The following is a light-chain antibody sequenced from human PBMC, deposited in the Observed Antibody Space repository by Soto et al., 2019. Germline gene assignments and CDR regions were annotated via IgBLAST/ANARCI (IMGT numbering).Light chain of an antibody. CDR2: KAS. J-gene: IGKJ2*03. Sequence: DIQMTQSPSTLSAFVGDRVTITCRASQSISSWLAWYQQKPGKAPKLLIYKASSLESGVPSRFSGSGSGTEFTLSISSLQPDDFATYYCQQYNKYNMYSFGQGTKLEIK. V-gene: IGKV1-5*03. CDR3: QQYNKYNMYS. CDR1: QSISSW.